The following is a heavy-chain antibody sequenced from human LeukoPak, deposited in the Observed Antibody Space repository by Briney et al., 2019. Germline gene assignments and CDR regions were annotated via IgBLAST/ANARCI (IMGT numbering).Heavy chain of an antibody. D-gene: IGHD1-7*01. CDR1: GLIFSSYS. CDR2: ITSSSTFI. CDR3: ARSDGRQNYDSYYYYMDV. J-gene: IGHJ6*03. Sequence: GGSLRLSCADSGLIFSSYSMNWVRQSPGKGLEWVSSITSSSTFIYYADSVKGRFTVSRDNAKNSLYLQMNSLRVEDTAVYYCARSDGRQNYDSYYYYMDVWGKGTTVTVSS. V-gene: IGHV3-21*01.